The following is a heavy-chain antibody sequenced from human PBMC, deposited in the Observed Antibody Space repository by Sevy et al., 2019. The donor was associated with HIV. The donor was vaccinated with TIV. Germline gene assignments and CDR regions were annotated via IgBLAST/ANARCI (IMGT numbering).Heavy chain of an antibody. D-gene: IGHD2-2*01. CDR1: GGTFSSYA. J-gene: IGHJ4*02. CDR3: ARGRLDIVVVPAALDY. Sequence: ASVKVSWKASGGTFSSYAISWVRQAPGQGLEWMRGIIAIFGTANYAQKFQGRVTITADESTSTAYMELSSLRSEDTAVYYCARGRLDIVVVPAALDYWGQGTLVTVSS. CDR2: IIAIFGTA. V-gene: IGHV1-69*13.